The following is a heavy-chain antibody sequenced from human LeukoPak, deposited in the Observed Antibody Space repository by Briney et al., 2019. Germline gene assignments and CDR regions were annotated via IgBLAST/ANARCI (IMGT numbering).Heavy chain of an antibody. Sequence: SETLSLTCTVSGGSISSYYWSWIRQPPGKRLEWIGYIYYSGSTNYNPSLKSRVTISVDTSKNQFSLKLSSVTAADTAVYYCARGGGITMIVESDSFFDYWGQGTLVTVSS. CDR3: ARGGGITMIVESDSFFDY. CDR2: IYYSGST. CDR1: GGSISSYY. V-gene: IGHV4-59*01. J-gene: IGHJ4*02. D-gene: IGHD3-22*01.